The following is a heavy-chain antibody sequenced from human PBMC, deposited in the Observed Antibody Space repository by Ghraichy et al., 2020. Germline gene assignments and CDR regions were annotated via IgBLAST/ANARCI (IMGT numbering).Heavy chain of an antibody. CDR3: GGSRDSAWHNFDY. J-gene: IGHJ4*02. CDR1: GFNFNNYV. D-gene: IGHD3-22*01. V-gene: IGHV3-30-3*01. CDR2: ISFDGNIK. Sequence: GGSLRLSCVGSGFNFNNYVLHWVRQASDKGLEWVAVISFDGNIKHYADSVKGRFTISIDNSKNTLYLQMDSLRAEDTAVFNCGGSRDSAWHNFDYWGQGTLVTVS.